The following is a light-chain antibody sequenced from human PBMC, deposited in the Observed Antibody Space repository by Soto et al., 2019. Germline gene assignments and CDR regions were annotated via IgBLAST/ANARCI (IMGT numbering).Light chain of an antibody. J-gene: IGKJ4*02. CDR2: DAS. CDR3: QQYNNFPLT. CDR1: QSISNY. V-gene: IGKV1-33*01. Sequence: DIQMTQSPSSLSASVGDRFTITCRASQSISNYLNWYQQKPGKAPKLLIYDASNLETGVPSRFSGSGSGTDFTFTISSLQPEDIATYYCQQYNNFPLTFGRGTKVDIK.